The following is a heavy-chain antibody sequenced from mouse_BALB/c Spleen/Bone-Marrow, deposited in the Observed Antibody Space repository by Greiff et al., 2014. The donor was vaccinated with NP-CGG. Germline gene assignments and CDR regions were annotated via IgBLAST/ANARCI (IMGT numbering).Heavy chain of an antibody. D-gene: IGHD2-4*01. V-gene: IGHV1-87*01. J-gene: IGHJ3*01. CDR3: ARGDYDYDDWFAY. Sequence: QVQLKESGAELARPGASVKLSCKASGYTFTSYWMQWGKQRPGQGLEWIGAIYPGDGYTRYTQKFKGKATLTADKSSSTAYMQLSSLASEGSAVYYCARGDYDYDDWFAYWGQGTLVTVSA. CDR2: IYPGDGYT. CDR1: GYTFTSYW.